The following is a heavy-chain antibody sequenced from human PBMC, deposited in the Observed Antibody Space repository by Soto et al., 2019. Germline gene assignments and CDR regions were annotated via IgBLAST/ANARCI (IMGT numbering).Heavy chain of an antibody. CDR2: IIPIFGTA. V-gene: IGHV1-69*13. Sequence: GASVKVSCKASGGTFSSYAISWVRQAPGQGLEWMGGIIPIFGTANYAQKFQGRVTITADESTSTAYMELSSLRSEDTAVYYCASTFCSQAAICVTNTRPPLHYYGMDVWGQGTTVTVSS. CDR1: GGTFSSYA. D-gene: IGHD2-2*01. J-gene: IGHJ6*02. CDR3: ASTFCSQAAICVTNTRPPLHYYGMDV.